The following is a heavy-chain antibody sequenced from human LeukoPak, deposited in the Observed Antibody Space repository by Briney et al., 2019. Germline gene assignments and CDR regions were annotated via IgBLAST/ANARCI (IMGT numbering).Heavy chain of an antibody. Sequence: KPSETLSLTCAVYGGSFSGYYWSWIRQPPGKGLEWIGEINHSGSTNYNPSLKSRVTISVDTSKNQFSLKLSSVTAADTAVYYCARGRGQLVRWFDPWGQGTLVIVSS. CDR3: ARGRGQLVRWFDP. V-gene: IGHV4-34*01. CDR1: GGSFSGYY. J-gene: IGHJ5*02. D-gene: IGHD6-6*01. CDR2: INHSGST.